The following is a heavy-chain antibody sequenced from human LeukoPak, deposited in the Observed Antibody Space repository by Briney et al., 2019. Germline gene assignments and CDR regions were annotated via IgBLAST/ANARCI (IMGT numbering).Heavy chain of an antibody. Sequence: SETLSLTCTVSGGSVSSGSYYWSWIRQPPGKGLEWIGYIYYSGSTNYNPSLKSRVTISVDTSKNQFSLKLSSVTAADTAVYYCARVPVDYRYGMDVWGQGTTVTVSS. CDR2: IYYSGST. CDR3: ARVPVDYRYGMDV. V-gene: IGHV4-61*01. D-gene: IGHD4-23*01. CDR1: GGSVSSGSYY. J-gene: IGHJ6*02.